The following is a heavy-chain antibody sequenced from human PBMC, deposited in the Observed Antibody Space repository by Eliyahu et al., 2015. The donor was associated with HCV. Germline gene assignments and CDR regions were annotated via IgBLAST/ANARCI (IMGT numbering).Heavy chain of an antibody. CDR3: AHRRDWEYWYDP. CDR1: GFSLSGGGVG. Sequence: QITLKESGPTLVKPTQTLTLTCSFSGFSLSGGGVGVGWIRQPPGKALEWVSHIFLNDHKRYNPSLKSRLTITKDTSKNQVVLTMTNMDPVDTATYYCAHRRDWEYWYDPWGQGTLVIVSS. D-gene: IGHD1-26*01. CDR2: IFLNDHK. V-gene: IGHV2-5*01. J-gene: IGHJ5*02.